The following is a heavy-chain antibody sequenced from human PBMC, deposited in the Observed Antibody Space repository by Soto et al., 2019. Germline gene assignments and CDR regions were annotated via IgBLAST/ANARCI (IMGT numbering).Heavy chain of an antibody. D-gene: IGHD3-22*01. Sequence: EVQLLESGGGLVQPGGSLRLSCAASGFTFSSYAMSWVRQAPGKGLEWVSAISGSGGSTYYADSVKGRFTISRDNSKNTLYLQVNSLRAEVTAVYYCAKGLHDSSGYYSREVYYFDYWGQGTLVTVSS. CDR3: AKGLHDSSGYYSREVYYFDY. V-gene: IGHV3-23*01. CDR1: GFTFSSYA. J-gene: IGHJ4*02. CDR2: ISGSGGST.